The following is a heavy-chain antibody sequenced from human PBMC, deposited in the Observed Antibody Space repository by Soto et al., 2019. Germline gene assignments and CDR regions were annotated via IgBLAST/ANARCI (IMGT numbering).Heavy chain of an antibody. V-gene: IGHV3-23*01. CDR3: ARTFSSGYYAEYFQH. J-gene: IGHJ1*01. D-gene: IGHD3-22*01. Sequence: PGGSLRLSCAASGFTFSSYAMSWVRQAPGKGLEWVSAISGSGGSTYYADSVKGRFTISRDNSKNTLYLQMNSLRAEDTAVYYCARTFSSGYYAEYFQHWGQGTLVTVSS. CDR2: ISGSGGST. CDR1: GFTFSSYA.